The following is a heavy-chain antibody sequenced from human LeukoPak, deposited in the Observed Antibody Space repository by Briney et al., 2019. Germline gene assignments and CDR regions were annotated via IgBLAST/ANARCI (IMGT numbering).Heavy chain of an antibody. CDR3: VRDNPRCCGVIPANIDDY. CDR1: GLSFSRDS. Sequence: GGSLRLSCVASGLSFSRDSMNWVRQAPGKGLEWISYISYDSMIKYYADSVRGRFTISRDSAKDSLYLQMHSLRAEDTAVYYCVRDNPRCCGVIPANIDDYWGQGTLVTVSS. D-gene: IGHD2-15*01. V-gene: IGHV3-48*01. CDR2: ISYDSMIK. J-gene: IGHJ4*02.